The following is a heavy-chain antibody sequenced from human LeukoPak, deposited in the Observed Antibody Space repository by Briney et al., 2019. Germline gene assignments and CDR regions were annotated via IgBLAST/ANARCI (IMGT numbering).Heavy chain of an antibody. J-gene: IGHJ4*02. V-gene: IGHV4-59*05. CDR2: IYYSGST. D-gene: IGHD3-22*01. CDR3: AAGSNYYDSSGFFDY. Sequence: SETLSLTCTVSGGSISSYYWSWIRQPPGKGLEWIGSIYYSGSTYYNPSLKSRVTISVDTSKNQFSLKLSSVTAADTAVYYCAAGSNYYDSSGFFDYWGQGTLVTVSS. CDR1: GGSISSYY.